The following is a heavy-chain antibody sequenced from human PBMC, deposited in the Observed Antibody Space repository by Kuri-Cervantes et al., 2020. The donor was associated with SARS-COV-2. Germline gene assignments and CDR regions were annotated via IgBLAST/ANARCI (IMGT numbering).Heavy chain of an antibody. CDR1: GFTFSDYY. D-gene: IGHD3-10*01. V-gene: IGHV3-11*01. CDR3: ARVSWFGENAYFDY. J-gene: IGHJ4*02. Sequence: GESLKISCAAPGFTFSDYYMSWIRQAPGKGLEWISYIRSSGRTIYYADSVKGRFSISRDNAKNSLYLQMNSLRAGDTAVYYCARVSWFGENAYFDYWGQGTLVTVSS. CDR2: IRSSGRTI.